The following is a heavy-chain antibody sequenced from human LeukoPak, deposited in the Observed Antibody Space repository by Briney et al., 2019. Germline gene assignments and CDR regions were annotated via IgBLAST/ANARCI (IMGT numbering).Heavy chain of an antibody. Sequence: ASVKVSCKASGYTFTGYYMHWVRQAPGQGLEWMGWMNPNSGNTGYAQKFQGRVTMTRNTSISTAYMELSSLRSEDTAVYYCARGPWDTAMLNYYYYMDVWGKGTTVTVSS. CDR1: GYTFTGYY. J-gene: IGHJ6*03. V-gene: IGHV1-8*02. CDR2: MNPNSGNT. D-gene: IGHD5-18*01. CDR3: ARGPWDTAMLNYYYYMDV.